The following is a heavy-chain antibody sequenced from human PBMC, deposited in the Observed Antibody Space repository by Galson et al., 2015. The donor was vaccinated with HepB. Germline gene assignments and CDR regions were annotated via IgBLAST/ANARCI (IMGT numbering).Heavy chain of an antibody. CDR3: ARESVGFWSDNYYYYYMDV. CDR2: IIPIFGTA. CDR1: GGTFSSYA. J-gene: IGHJ6*03. Sequence: SVKVSCKASGGTFSSYAISWVRQAPGQGLEWMGGIIPIFGTANYAQKFQGRVTITADESTSTAYMELSSLRSEDTAVYYCARESVGFWSDNYYYYYMDVWGKGTTVTVSS. D-gene: IGHD3-3*01. V-gene: IGHV1-69*13.